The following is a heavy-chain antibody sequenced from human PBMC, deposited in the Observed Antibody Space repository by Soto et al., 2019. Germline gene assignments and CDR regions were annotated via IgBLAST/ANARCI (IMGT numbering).Heavy chain of an antibody. D-gene: IGHD1-26*01. Sequence: PSETLSLTCTVSGGSISSYYWSWIRQPPGKGLEWIGYIYYSGSTNYNPSLKSRVTISVDTSKNQFSLKLSSVTAADTAVYYCAREREIGLFDPWGQGTLVTVSS. V-gene: IGHV4-59*01. CDR3: AREREIGLFDP. J-gene: IGHJ5*02. CDR2: IYYSGST. CDR1: GGSISSYY.